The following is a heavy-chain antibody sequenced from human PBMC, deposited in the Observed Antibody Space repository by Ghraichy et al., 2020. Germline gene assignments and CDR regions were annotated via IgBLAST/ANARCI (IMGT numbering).Heavy chain of an antibody. CDR3: ARSHGMDV. V-gene: IGHV1-8*01. J-gene: IGHJ6*02. CDR2: MNPNSGNT. Sequence: ASVKVSCKASGYTFTSHDINWVRQAPGQGLEWMGWMNPNSGNTGYAQKLQGRVTMTRNTSISTAYMELSSLRSEDTVVYYCARSHGMDVWGQGTTVTISS. CDR1: GYTFTSHD.